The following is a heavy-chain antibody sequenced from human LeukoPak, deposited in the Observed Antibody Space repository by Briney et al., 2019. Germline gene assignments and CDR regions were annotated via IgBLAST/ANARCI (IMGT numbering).Heavy chain of an antibody. CDR1: GGSISSGGYY. Sequence: PSQTLSLTCTVSGGSISSGGYYWSWIRQPPGKGLEWIGYIYHSGSTYYNPSLKSRVTISVDRSKNQFSLKLSSVTAADTAVYYCARDGGANRNFDYWGQGMLVTVSS. J-gene: IGHJ4*02. V-gene: IGHV4-30-2*01. CDR2: IYHSGST. D-gene: IGHD4/OR15-4a*01. CDR3: ARDGGANRNFDY.